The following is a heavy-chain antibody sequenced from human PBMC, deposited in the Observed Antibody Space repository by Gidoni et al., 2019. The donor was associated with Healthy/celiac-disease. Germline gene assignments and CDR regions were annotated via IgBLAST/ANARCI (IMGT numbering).Heavy chain of an antibody. Sequence: GRFTISRDNAKNTLYLQMNSLRAEDTAVYYCARDNSGYGYRGYWGQGTLVTVSS. D-gene: IGHD5-12*01. V-gene: IGHV3-74*01. J-gene: IGHJ4*02. CDR3: ARDNSGYGYRGY.